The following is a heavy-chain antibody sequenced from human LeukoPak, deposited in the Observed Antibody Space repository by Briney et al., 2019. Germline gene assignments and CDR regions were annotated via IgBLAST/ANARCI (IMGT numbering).Heavy chain of an antibody. CDR2: IYYSGST. Sequence: SETLSPTCTVSGGSISSYYWSWIRQPPGKGLEWIGYIYYSGSTNYNPSLKSRVTISVDTSKNQFSLKLSSVTAADTAVYYCAREMTTVTTSAFDIWGQGTMVAVSS. J-gene: IGHJ3*02. CDR1: GGSISSYY. V-gene: IGHV4-59*01. CDR3: AREMTTVTTSAFDI. D-gene: IGHD4-17*01.